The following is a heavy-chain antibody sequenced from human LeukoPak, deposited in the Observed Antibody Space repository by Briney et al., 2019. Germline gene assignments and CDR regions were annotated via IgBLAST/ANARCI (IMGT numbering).Heavy chain of an antibody. D-gene: IGHD4-17*01. J-gene: IGHJ5*01. CDR3: AKVLNYGDGKWEFDS. Sequence: GGSLRLSCAASGLTFSNFAMAWVRHTPGKGLEWVSGILAGGGSKYYADSVRGRLTLSRDNSRETLYLEINSLTTNHTHNSICAKVLNYGDGKWEFDSWGEGTLVSVA. CDR1: GLTFSNFA. V-gene: IGHV3-23*01. CDR2: ILAGGGSK.